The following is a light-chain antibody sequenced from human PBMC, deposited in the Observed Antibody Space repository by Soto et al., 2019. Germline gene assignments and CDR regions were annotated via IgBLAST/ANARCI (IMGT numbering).Light chain of an antibody. J-gene: IGKJ5*01. CDR3: QQRSNWPPIP. V-gene: IGKV3-11*01. CDR1: QNVSTY. CDR2: NAS. Sequence: DIVLTQSPATLSVSNGDSATITCGASQNVSTYLARYQQKPGQGPRLLIYNASTRATGIPARFSGRGSGTDFTLTISSLEPEDFAVYYCQQRSNWPPIPFGQGTRLEIK.